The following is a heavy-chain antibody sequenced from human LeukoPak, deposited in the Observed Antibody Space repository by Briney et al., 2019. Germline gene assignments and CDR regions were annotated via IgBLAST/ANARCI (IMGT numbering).Heavy chain of an antibody. CDR2: ISSSSSTI. V-gene: IGHV3-48*04. Sequence: GGSLRLSCAASGFTFSSYSMHWVRQAPGKGLEWVSYISSSSSTIYYADSVKGRFTISRDNAKNSLYLQMNSLRAEDTAVYYCARSIAASWYGDDYWGQGTLVTVSS. J-gene: IGHJ4*02. D-gene: IGHD6-13*01. CDR3: ARSIAASWYGDDY. CDR1: GFTFSSYS.